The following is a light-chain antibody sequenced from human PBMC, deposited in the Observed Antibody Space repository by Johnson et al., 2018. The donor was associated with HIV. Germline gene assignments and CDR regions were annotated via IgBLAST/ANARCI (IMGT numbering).Light chain of an antibody. CDR3: GTWDTSLSAGV. V-gene: IGLV1-51*01. J-gene: IGLJ1*01. CDR1: SSNIGNNY. Sequence: SVLTQPPSVSAAPGQKVTISCSGTSSNIGNNYVSWYQHLPGTAPKLLIYDNNKRPSGIPDRFSGSKSGTSATLGITGLQTGDEADYYCGTWDTSLSAGVFGPGIKVSVL. CDR2: DNN.